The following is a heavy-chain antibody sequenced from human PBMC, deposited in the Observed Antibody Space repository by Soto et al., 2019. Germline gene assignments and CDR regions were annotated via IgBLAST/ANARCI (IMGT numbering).Heavy chain of an antibody. Sequence: EVQLLESGGGLVQPGGSLRLSCAASGLTLSSCAMRWVRQAPGKGLEWVSTISGGGGNTYYADSVKGRFTISRDNSKSTLYLQMNSLRAEDTAVYYCAKEIVDAVVKGAFDIWGQGTMVTVSS. D-gene: IGHD3-22*01. CDR1: GLTLSSCA. J-gene: IGHJ3*02. CDR3: AKEIVDAVVKGAFDI. V-gene: IGHV3-23*01. CDR2: ISGGGGNT.